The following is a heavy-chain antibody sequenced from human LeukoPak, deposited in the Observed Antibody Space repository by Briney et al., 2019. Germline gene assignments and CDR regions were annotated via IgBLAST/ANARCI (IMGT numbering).Heavy chain of an antibody. D-gene: IGHD4-17*01. CDR1: GFTFNNYI. CDR3: VYSGDYEKGY. Sequence: PGGSLRLSCAASGFTFNNYIMNWVRQAPGKGLEWVSSISSSSDYIYYADSVKGRFTISRDNAKNSLYLQMNSLRAEDTAVYYCVYSGDYEKGYWGQGTLVTVSS. CDR2: ISSSSDYI. J-gene: IGHJ4*02. V-gene: IGHV3-21*01.